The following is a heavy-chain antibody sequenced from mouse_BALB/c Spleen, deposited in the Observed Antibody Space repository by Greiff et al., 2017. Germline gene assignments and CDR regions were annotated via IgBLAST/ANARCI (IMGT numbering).Heavy chain of an antibody. J-gene: IGHJ3*01. D-gene: IGHD4-1*01. V-gene: IGHV5-9-3*01. CDR2: ISSGGSYT. CDR1: GFTFSSYA. Sequence: EVQRVESGGGLVKPGGSLKLSCAASGFTFSSYAMSWVRQTPEKRLEWVATISSGGSYTYYPDSVKGRFTISRDNAKNTLYLQMSSLRSEDTAMYYCARSWDEEAWFAYWGQGTLVTVSA. CDR3: ARSWDEEAWFAY.